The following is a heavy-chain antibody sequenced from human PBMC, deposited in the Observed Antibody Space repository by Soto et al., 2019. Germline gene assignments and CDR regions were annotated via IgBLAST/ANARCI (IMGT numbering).Heavy chain of an antibody. CDR2: IDPSDSYT. CDR1: GYSFTSYW. J-gene: IGHJ2*01. CDR3: ARNPGVDWYFDL. D-gene: IGHD1-1*01. V-gene: IGHV5-10-1*01. Sequence: GESLKISCRGSGYSFTSYWISWVRQMPGKGLEWVGRIDPSDSYTNYSPSFQGHVTISADKSISTAYLQWSSLKASDTAMYYCARNPGVDWYFDLWGRGTLVTVSS.